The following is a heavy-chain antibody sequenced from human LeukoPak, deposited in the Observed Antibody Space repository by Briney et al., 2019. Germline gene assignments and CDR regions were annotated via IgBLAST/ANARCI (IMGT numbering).Heavy chain of an antibody. J-gene: IGHJ4*02. CDR2: ISYDGSNK. CDR3: ARERRVAAAPYFDY. D-gene: IGHD6-13*01. CDR1: GFTFSSYA. V-gene: IGHV3-30-3*01. Sequence: PGGSLRLSCAASGFTFSSYAMHWVRQAPGKGLEWVAVISYDGSNKYYADSVKGRFTISRDNSKNTLYLQMSSLRTEDTAVYYCARERRVAAAPYFDYWGQGTLVLVSA.